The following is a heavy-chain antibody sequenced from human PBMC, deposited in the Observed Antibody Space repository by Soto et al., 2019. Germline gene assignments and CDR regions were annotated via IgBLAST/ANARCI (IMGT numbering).Heavy chain of an antibody. CDR1: GFTFSNYA. V-gene: IGHV3-23*01. CDR2: ISGSGGRT. D-gene: IGHD3-10*01. Sequence: EVQLLESGGGLVQPGGSLRLSCAASGFTFSNYAMSWVRQAPGKGPEWVSCISGSGGRTYYADSVKGRFTISRDNPKKTLYLQMNSLRVEDTAVYYCARSYGSGTWDAFDIWGQGTMVTVSS. J-gene: IGHJ3*02. CDR3: ARSYGSGTWDAFDI.